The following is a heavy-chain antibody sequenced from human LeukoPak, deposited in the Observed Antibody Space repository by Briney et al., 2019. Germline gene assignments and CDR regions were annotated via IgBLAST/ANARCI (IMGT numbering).Heavy chain of an antibody. CDR1: GYTFNSYA. Sequence: PGGSLRLSCTASGYTFNSYAMSWVRQAPGRGLEWISFISDDTYNIYYADSVRGRFTVPRDNAKNSLYLQMNSLRAEDTAVYYCARHTRASQYYFDYWGQGTLVTVSS. J-gene: IGHJ4*02. CDR2: ISDDTYNI. CDR3: ARHTRASQYYFDY. V-gene: IGHV3-48*01. D-gene: IGHD3-3*01.